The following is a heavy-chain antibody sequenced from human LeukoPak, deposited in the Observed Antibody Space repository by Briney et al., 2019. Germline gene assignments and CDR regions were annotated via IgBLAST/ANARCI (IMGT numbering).Heavy chain of an antibody. D-gene: IGHD3-22*01. Sequence: SETLPLTCAVSGSSISNGYYGVWMRQPPGRGLWWIGSLYHSDSAYYNTSHRSRVSMSVDTSKNQFSLTLSFVTAADTAVYYCARSLTYYYDSSGYRDLAFDIWGQGTMVTVSS. CDR1: GSSISNGYY. V-gene: IGHV4-38-2*01. CDR2: LYHSDSA. CDR3: ARSLTYYYDSSGYRDLAFDI. J-gene: IGHJ3*02.